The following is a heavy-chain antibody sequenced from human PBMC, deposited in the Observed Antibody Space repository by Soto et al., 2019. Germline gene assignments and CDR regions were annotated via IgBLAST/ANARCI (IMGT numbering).Heavy chain of an antibody. D-gene: IGHD5-18*01. CDR3: ARRYYNYGPMYYMDV. CDR2: IYPGDSDT. V-gene: IGHV5-51*01. Sequence: GESLKISCKGSGYSFISYWIGWVRQMPGKGLEWMGIIYPGDSDTRYSPSFQGQVTISADKSISTAYLQWSSLKASDTAMYYCARRYYNYGPMYYMDVWGKGTTVTVSS. CDR1: GYSFISYW. J-gene: IGHJ6*03.